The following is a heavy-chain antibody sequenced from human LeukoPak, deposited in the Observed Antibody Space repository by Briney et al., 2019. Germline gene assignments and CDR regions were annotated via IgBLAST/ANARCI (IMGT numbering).Heavy chain of an antibody. V-gene: IGHV1-8*03. CDR3: ARGTAGTQHYYYYYYMDV. CDR1: GYTFTSYD. D-gene: IGHD1-1*01. J-gene: IGHJ6*03. CDR2: MNPNSGNT. Sequence: ASVKVSCKASGYTFTSYDINWVRQATGQGLEWMGWMNPNSGNTGYAQKFQGRVTITRNTSISTAYMELSSLRSEDTAVYYCARGTAGTQHYYYYYYMDVWGKGTTVTVSS.